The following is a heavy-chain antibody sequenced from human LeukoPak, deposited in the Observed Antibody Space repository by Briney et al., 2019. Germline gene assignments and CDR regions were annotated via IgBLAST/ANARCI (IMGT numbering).Heavy chain of an antibody. CDR3: ARLGWSGIDYYYYMDV. J-gene: IGHJ6*03. Sequence: GGSLRLSCAASGFTFSSYWMSWVRQAPGKGLEWVANIKQDGSEKYYVDSVKGRFTISRDNAKNSLYLQMNSLRAEDTAVYYCARLGWSGIDYYYYMDVRGKGTTVTVSS. D-gene: IGHD3-3*01. V-gene: IGHV3-7*01. CDR2: IKQDGSEK. CDR1: GFTFSSYW.